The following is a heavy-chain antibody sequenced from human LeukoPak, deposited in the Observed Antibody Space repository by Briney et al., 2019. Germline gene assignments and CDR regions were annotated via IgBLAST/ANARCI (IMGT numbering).Heavy chain of an antibody. V-gene: IGHV3-30-3*01. J-gene: IGHJ4*02. CDR1: GFTFSSYA. CDR2: ISYDGSNK. Sequence: GGSLRLSCAASGFTFSSYAMHWVRQAPGKGLEWVAVISYDGSNKYYADSVKGRFTISRDNSKNTLYLQMNSLRAEDTAVYYCARDLYSSSWSWVFGYWGQGTLVTVSS. D-gene: IGHD6-13*01. CDR3: ARDLYSSSWSWVFGY.